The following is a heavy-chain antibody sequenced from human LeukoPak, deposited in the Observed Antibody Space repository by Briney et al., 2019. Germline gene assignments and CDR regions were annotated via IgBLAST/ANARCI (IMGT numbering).Heavy chain of an antibody. CDR2: IYYSGST. CDR1: GGSNSSYY. V-gene: IGHV4-59*01. J-gene: IGHJ4*02. Sequence: PSETLSLTCTVSGGSNSSYYWSWIRQPPGKGLEWIGYIYYSGSTNYNPSLKSRVTISVDTSKNQFSLKLSSVTAADTAVYYCARGADSSGYYSIFYFDYWGQGTLVTVSS. D-gene: IGHD3-22*01. CDR3: ARGADSSGYYSIFYFDY.